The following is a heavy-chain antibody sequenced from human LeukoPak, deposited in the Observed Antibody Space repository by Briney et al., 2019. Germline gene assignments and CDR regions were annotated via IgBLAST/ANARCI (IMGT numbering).Heavy chain of an antibody. D-gene: IGHD3-10*01. Sequence: GGSLRLSCAASGFTFSSYAMNWVRQAPGKGLERVSVISDSGGSTYYADSVRGRFTISRDNSKNTLSLQMNSLRAEDTAVYYCASRAGSGSYYTSWGQGTLVTVSS. CDR1: GFTFSSYA. V-gene: IGHV3-23*01. CDR2: ISDSGGST. J-gene: IGHJ5*02. CDR3: ASRAGSGSYYTS.